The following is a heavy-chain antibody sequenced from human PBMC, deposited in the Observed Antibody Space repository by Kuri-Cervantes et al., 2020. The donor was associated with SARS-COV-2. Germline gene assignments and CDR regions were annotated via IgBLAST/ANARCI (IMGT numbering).Heavy chain of an antibody. CDR3: VKDKEDYYDSSGPYYYYGMDV. CDR1: GYTFTSYD. Sequence: ASVKVSCKVSGYTFTSYDINWVRQATGQGLEWMGWMNPNSGNTGYAQKFQGRVTMTRNTSISTAYMELSSLRSEDTAVYYCVKDKEDYYDSSGPYYYYGMDVWGQGTTVTVSS. CDR2: MNPNSGNT. D-gene: IGHD3-22*01. V-gene: IGHV1-8*01. J-gene: IGHJ6*02.